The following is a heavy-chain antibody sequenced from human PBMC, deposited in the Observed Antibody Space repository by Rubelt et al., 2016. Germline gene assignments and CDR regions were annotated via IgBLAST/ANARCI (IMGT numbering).Heavy chain of an antibody. CDR3: ARDASSSRVDDFDC. Sequence: EVRLLESGGGLVQTGGSLRLSCTASGFPFSSCSMNWVRQAPGKGLECVSSITSSSRYIYYTDSVKGRFTVSRDNAKNSLYLQMNSLGGEDTAVYYCARDASSSRVDDFDCGGQGTLVTVSS. CDR2: ITSSSRYI. D-gene: IGHD6-13*01. J-gene: IGHJ4*02. CDR1: GFPFSSCS. V-gene: IGHV3-21*01.